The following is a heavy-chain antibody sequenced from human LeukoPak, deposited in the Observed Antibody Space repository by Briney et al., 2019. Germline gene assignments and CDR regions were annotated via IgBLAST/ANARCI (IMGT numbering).Heavy chain of an antibody. CDR1: GYTFTSYD. D-gene: IGHD3/OR15-3a*01. CDR3: ARALSWTTESYYYMDV. V-gene: IGHV1-8*01. Sequence: ASVKVSCKASGYTFTSYDMNWVRQATGQGLEWMGWMNPNSGNTGYAQNFQGRVIMTMNTSITTAYMELSSLRSEDTAVYYCARALSWTTESYYYMDVWGKGTTVTVSS. CDR2: MNPNSGNT. J-gene: IGHJ6*03.